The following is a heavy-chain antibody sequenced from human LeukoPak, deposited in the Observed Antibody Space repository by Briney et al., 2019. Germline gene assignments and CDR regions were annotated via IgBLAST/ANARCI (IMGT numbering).Heavy chain of an antibody. CDR1: GYTFTIYG. D-gene: IGHD6-13*01. V-gene: IGHV1-18*01. CDR2: IRANKGNT. Sequence: ASVKVSCKASGYTFTIYGISWVRQAPEQGLEWMGWIRANKGNTNYAQNFQGRVTMTTDTSTSTAYMELRSLRSDDTAVYFCARPRAAPDTYYFDYWGQGTLVTVSS. CDR3: ARPRAAPDTYYFDY. J-gene: IGHJ4*02.